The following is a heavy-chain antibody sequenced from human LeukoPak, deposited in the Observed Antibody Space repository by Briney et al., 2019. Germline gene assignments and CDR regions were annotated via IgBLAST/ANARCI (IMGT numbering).Heavy chain of an antibody. CDR1: GFTFSSYA. J-gene: IGHJ4*02. V-gene: IGHV3-30-3*01. D-gene: IGHD6-13*01. CDR2: ISYDGSNK. Sequence: PGGSLRLSCAASGFTFSSYAMHWVRQAPGKGLEWVAVISYDGSNKYYADSVKGRFTISRDNSKNTLYLQMNSLRAEDTAVYYCAREGYSSSCKDYWGQGTLVTVSS. CDR3: AREGYSSSCKDY.